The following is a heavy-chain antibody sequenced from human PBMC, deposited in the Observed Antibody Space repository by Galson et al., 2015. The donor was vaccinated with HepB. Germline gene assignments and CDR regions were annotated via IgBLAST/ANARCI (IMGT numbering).Heavy chain of an antibody. J-gene: IGHJ4*02. CDR1: GFTFSSYG. CDR2: ISYDGSEK. V-gene: IGHV3-30*18. CDR3: AKTQCSSTSCYFDY. Sequence: SLRLSCAASGFTFSSYGMHWVRQAPGKGLEWVAVISYDGSEKYYADSVKGRFAISRDNSQNTLYLQMNSLRGEDTAVYYCAKTQCSSTSCYFDYWGQGTLVTVSS. D-gene: IGHD2-2*01.